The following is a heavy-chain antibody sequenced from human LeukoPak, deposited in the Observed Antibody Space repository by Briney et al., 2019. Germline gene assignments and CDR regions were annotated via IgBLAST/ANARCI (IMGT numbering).Heavy chain of an antibody. D-gene: IGHD3-10*01. CDR3: ARDSGSYAFDI. V-gene: IGHV1-69*05. J-gene: IGHJ3*02. Sequence: SVKVSCKASGGTFSSYAISWVRQAPGQGLEWMGRIIPIFGTANYAQKCQGRVTITTDESTSTAYMELSSLRSEDTAVYYCARDSGSYAFDIWGQGTMVSVSS. CDR1: GGTFSSYA. CDR2: IIPIFGTA.